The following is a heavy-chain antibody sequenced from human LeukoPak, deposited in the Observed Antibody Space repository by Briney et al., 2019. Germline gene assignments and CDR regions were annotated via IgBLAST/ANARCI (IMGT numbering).Heavy chain of an antibody. Sequence: PSETLSLTCAVYGGSFSGYYWSWIRQPPGKGLEWIGEINHSGSTTYNPSLKSRVTISVDTSKNQFSLKLRNVTAADTAVYYCARPRGDYRGPPFDDWGQGTLVTVSS. CDR2: INHSGST. CDR1: GGSFSGYY. V-gene: IGHV4-34*01. J-gene: IGHJ4*02. D-gene: IGHD4-17*01. CDR3: ARPRGDYRGPPFDD.